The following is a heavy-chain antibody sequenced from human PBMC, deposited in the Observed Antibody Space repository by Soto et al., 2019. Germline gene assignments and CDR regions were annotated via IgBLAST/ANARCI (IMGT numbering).Heavy chain of an antibody. V-gene: IGHV1-69*02. J-gene: IGHJ6*02. CDR3: ARGETADIFGYYYYGMDV. D-gene: IGHD2-2*02. Sequence: SVKVSCKASGGTFSSYTISWVRQAPGQGLEWMGRIIPILGIANYAQKFQGRVTITTDTSASTAYMELSSLRSEDTAVYYCARGETADIFGYYYYGMDVWGQGTTVTVSS. CDR1: GGTFSSYT. CDR2: IIPILGIA.